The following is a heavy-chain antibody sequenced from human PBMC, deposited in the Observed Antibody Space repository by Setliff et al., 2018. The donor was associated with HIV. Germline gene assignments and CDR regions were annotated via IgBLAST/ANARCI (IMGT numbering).Heavy chain of an antibody. CDR2: IIPIFGTA. J-gene: IGHJ4*02. Sequence: SVKVSCKASGGTFSSYAISWVRQAPGQGLEWMGGIIPIFGTANYAQKFQGRVTITTDESTSTAYMELSSLRSEDTAVYYCARVGNNRLQFFDHWGQGTLVTAPQ. D-gene: IGHD5-12*01. CDR1: GGTFSSYA. V-gene: IGHV1-69*05. CDR3: ARVGNNRLQFFDH.